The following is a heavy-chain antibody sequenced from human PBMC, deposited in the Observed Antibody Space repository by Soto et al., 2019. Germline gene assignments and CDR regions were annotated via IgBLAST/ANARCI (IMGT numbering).Heavy chain of an antibody. Sequence: VGSLRLSCAASGFTFSSYSMNWVRQAPGKGLEWVSSISSSSSYIYYADSVKGRFTISRDNAKNSLYLQMNSLRAEDTAVYYCATTPETYYDILTGYSRPGRNFDYWGQGTLVTVYS. CDR2: ISSSSSYI. CDR1: GFTFSSYS. V-gene: IGHV3-21*01. CDR3: ATTPETYYDILTGYSRPGRNFDY. J-gene: IGHJ4*02. D-gene: IGHD3-9*01.